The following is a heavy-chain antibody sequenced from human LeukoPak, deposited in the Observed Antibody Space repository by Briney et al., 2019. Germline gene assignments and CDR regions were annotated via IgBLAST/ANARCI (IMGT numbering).Heavy chain of an antibody. J-gene: IGHJ4*02. Sequence: ASVKVSCKASGYTFTSYGISWVRQAPGQGLEWMGWISAYNGNTNYAQKLQGRVTMTTDTSTSTAYMELRSLRSDDTAVYYCARGARMVIRPLDLFDYWGQGTLVTVSS. D-gene: IGHD3-16*01. CDR3: ARGARMVIRPLDLFDY. CDR2: ISAYNGNT. V-gene: IGHV1-18*01. CDR1: GYTFTSYG.